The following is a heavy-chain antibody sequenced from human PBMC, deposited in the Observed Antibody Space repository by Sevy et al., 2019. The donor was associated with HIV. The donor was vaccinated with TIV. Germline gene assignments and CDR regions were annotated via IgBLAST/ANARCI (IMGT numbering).Heavy chain of an antibody. V-gene: IGHV3-48*03. J-gene: IGHJ4*02. CDR3: ARDLPPSATTVAHFDF. CDR1: GFSFSNYE. D-gene: IGHD4-17*01. CDR2: ISSSGSRI. Sequence: GGSLRLSCAASGFSFSNYEMNWVRQAPGKGLEWMSYISSSGSRIYYADSVRGRFIISRDNAKNSLYLQMSSLRAEDTAVYYCARDLPPSATTVAHFDFWGQGTLVTVSS.